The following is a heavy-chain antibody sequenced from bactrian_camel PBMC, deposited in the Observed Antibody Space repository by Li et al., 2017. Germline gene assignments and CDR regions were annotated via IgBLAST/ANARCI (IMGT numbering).Heavy chain of an antibody. CDR1: VYLASFDC. Sequence: QVQLVESGGGSVQAGGSLRLSCAASVYLASFDCMGWFRQGPGKEREGVARIYTGSGNTYYADSVKGRFTISQDNAKNTVYLQMYSLKPEDTAMYYCIKNSLDYWGQGTQVTVS. CDR2: IYTGSGNT. CDR3: IKNSLDY. J-gene: IGHJ4*01. V-gene: IGHV3S54*01.